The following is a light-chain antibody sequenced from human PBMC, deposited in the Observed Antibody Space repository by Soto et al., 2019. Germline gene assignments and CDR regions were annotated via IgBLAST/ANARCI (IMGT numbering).Light chain of an antibody. V-gene: IGKV1-5*03. CDR2: KSS. J-gene: IGKJ1*01. CDR1: QTIDSW. CDR3: QQYHIYSGT. Sequence: DIQMTQSPSTLSASVGDRVTITCRASQTIDSWLAWYQQRPGKPPNLLIYKSSTVASGVQSRFSGSGSGTEFTLPINRLQPDDFATYYCQQYHIYSGTFGQGTKVEIK.